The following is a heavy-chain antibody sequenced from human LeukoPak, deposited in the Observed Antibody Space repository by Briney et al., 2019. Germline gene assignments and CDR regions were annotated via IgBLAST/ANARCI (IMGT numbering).Heavy chain of an antibody. D-gene: IGHD3-10*01. CDR1: SGSISTSNYY. Sequence: PSETLSLTCTVSSGSISTSNYYWGWIRQPPGKGLEWIGSIYYSGSTYYNPSLKSRVTISVDTSKNQFSLKLSSVTAADTAVYYCARRRPIYYGSGSYGFDPWGQGTLVTVSS. CDR3: ARRRPIYYGSGSYGFDP. J-gene: IGHJ5*02. CDR2: IYYSGST. V-gene: IGHV4-39*01.